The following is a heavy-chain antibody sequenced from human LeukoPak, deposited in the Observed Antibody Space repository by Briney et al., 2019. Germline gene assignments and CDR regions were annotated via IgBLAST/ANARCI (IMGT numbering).Heavy chain of an antibody. J-gene: IGHJ5*02. Sequence: GGSLRLSCAASGFIFSSNAMSWVRQAPGKGLKWVSSISGSGDNAYYADSVKGRVTVSRDNCRNTLYLQMSSLRAEDTAVYYCAKVVDCAGATCYAPFDHWGQGTQVTVSS. V-gene: IGHV3-23*01. CDR3: AKVVDCAGATCYAPFDH. CDR2: ISGSGDNA. D-gene: IGHD2-15*01. CDR1: GFIFSSNA.